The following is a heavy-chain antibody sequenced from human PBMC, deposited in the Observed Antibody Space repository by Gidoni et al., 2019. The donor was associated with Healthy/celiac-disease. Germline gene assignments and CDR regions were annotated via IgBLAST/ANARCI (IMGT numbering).Heavy chain of an antibody. V-gene: IGHV3-11*05. CDR2: ISSSSSYT. CDR1: GFPFSDYY. CDR3: ARGDTAMVYFDL. J-gene: IGHJ2*01. Sequence: QVQLVESGGGLVKPGGSLGPSGEAAGFPFSDYYMSRIRQAPGKGLEWVSYISSSSSYTNYADSVKGRFTISRDNAKNSLYLQMNSLRAEDTAVYYCARGDTAMVYFDLWGRGTLVTVSS. D-gene: IGHD5-18*01.